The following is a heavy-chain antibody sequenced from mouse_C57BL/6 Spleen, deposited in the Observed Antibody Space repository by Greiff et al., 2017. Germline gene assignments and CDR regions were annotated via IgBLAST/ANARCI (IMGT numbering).Heavy chain of an antibody. CDR3: ARGESYYGSSYYFDY. CDR1: GYTFTDYY. CDR2: INPNNGGT. J-gene: IGHJ2*01. D-gene: IGHD1-1*01. V-gene: IGHV1-26*01. Sequence: VQLQQSGPELVKPGASVKISCKASGYTFTDYYMNWVKQSHGKSLEWIGDINPNNGGTSYNQKFKGKATLTVDKSSSTAYMELRSLTSEDSAVYYCARGESYYGSSYYFDYWGQGTTLTVSS.